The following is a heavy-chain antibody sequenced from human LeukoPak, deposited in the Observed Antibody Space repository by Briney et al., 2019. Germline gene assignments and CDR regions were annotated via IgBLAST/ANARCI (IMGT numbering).Heavy chain of an antibody. D-gene: IGHD5-12*01. CDR2: ISYDGSNK. CDR1: GFTFSSYG. V-gene: IGHV3-30*18. Sequence: PGGSLRLSCAASGFTFSSYGMHWVRQAPGKGLEWVAVISYDGSNKYYADSVKGRFTISRDNSKNTLYLQMNSLRAEDTAVYYCAKDRLATTSYYYYGMDVWGKGTTVTVSS. CDR3: AKDRLATTSYYYYGMDV. J-gene: IGHJ6*04.